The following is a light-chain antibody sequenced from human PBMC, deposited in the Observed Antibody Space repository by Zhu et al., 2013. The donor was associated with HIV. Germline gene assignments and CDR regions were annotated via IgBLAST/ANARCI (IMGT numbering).Light chain of an antibody. CDR2: EVN. CDR1: SSDVGGYNF. CDR3: CAYAGSYTYV. Sequence: QSALTQPASVSGSPGQSITISCTGTSSDVGGYNFVSWYQQHPGKAPKLMIYEVNNRPSGVSNRFSGSKSGNTASLTISGLQAEDEADYYCCAYAGSYTYVFGTGTKVTVL. J-gene: IGLJ1*01. V-gene: IGLV2-14*01.